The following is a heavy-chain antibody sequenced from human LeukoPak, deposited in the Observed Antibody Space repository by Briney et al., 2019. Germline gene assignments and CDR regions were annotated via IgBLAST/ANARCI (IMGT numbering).Heavy chain of an antibody. Sequence: PGGSLRLSCAASGFIFSSYAMNWVRQAPGKGLEWVAVISYDGSNKYYADSVKGRFTISRDNSKNTLYLQMNSLRAEDTAVYYCARDRRSSSVYYYYGMDVWGQGTTVTVSS. J-gene: IGHJ6*02. CDR1: GFIFSSYA. V-gene: IGHV3-30-3*01. CDR3: ARDRRSSSVYYYYGMDV. D-gene: IGHD6-6*01. CDR2: ISYDGSNK.